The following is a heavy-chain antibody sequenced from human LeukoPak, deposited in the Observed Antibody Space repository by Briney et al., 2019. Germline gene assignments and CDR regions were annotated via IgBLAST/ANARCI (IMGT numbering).Heavy chain of an antibody. CDR3: ARDLGVYSRYYFDY. J-gene: IGHJ4*02. Sequence: GGSLRLSCVASGFSFSSYSMNWVRQAPGKGLEWVSYIRSSSSTIYYADSVKGRFTISRDNAKNSLYLQMNSLRVEDTAVYYCARDLGVYSRYYFDYWGQGTLVTVSS. CDR2: IRSSSSTI. CDR1: GFSFSSYS. V-gene: IGHV3-48*01. D-gene: IGHD2-8*01.